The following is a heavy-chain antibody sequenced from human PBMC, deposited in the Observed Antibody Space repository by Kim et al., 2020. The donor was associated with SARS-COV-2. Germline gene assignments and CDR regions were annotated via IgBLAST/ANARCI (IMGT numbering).Heavy chain of an antibody. Sequence: ASVKVSCKASGYTFTGYYMHWVRQAPGQGLEWMGWINPNSGGTNYAQKFQGRVTMTRDTSISTAYMELSRLRSDDTAVYYCARDRGIASSMIVVVITTYGAFDIWGQGTMVTVSS. CDR2: INPNSGGT. V-gene: IGHV1-2*02. J-gene: IGHJ3*02. CDR1: GYTFTGYY. CDR3: ARDRGIASSMIVVVITTYGAFDI. D-gene: IGHD3-22*01.